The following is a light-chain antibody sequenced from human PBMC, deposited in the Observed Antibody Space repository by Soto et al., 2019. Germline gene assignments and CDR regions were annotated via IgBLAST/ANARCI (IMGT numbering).Light chain of an antibody. Sequence: IVLTQSPGTLSLSPGERATLSCRASQSLTNTHLAWYQQKPGQAPRLLIYGASSRATGIPDRFSGSGSGTDFTLTIDRLEPEDFAVYYCQQYGSSPVTFGGGTKVDIK. CDR2: GAS. V-gene: IGKV3-20*01. CDR1: QSLTNTH. J-gene: IGKJ4*01. CDR3: QQYGSSPVT.